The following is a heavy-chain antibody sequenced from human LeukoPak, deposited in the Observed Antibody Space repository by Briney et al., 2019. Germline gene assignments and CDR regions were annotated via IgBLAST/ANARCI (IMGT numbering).Heavy chain of an antibody. CDR1: GGSISSGGYY. CDR2: IYYSGRT. Sequence: PSQTLSLTCTVSGGSISSGGYYWSWIRQHPGKGLEWIGYIYYSGRTYYNPSLKSRVTISVDTSKNQFSLKLSSVTAADTAVYYCARVRCSGGSCYFAHFDYWGQGTLVTVSS. D-gene: IGHD2-15*01. V-gene: IGHV4-31*03. CDR3: ARVRCSGGSCYFAHFDY. J-gene: IGHJ4*02.